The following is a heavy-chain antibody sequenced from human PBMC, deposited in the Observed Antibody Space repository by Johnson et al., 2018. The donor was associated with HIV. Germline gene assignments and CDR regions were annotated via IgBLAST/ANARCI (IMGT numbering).Heavy chain of an antibody. CDR2: ISHDGSNK. Sequence: QVQLVESGGGVVRPGGSLRLSCAASGFTFSYYAIFWVRQAPGKGLEWVAVISHDGSNKYYADSVKGRFTISRDNSKNTLYLQMNSLRPEDTAVYFCARGGLYIQFLAFDAFDIWGQGTMVTVSS. CDR1: GFTFSYYA. CDR3: ARGGLYIQFLAFDAFDI. D-gene: IGHD4-11*01. V-gene: IGHV3-30-3*01. J-gene: IGHJ3*02.